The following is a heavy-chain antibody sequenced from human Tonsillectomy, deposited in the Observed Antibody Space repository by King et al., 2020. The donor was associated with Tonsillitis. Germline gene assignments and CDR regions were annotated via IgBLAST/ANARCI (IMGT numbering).Heavy chain of an antibody. V-gene: IGHV3-21*01. Sequence: DVQLVESGGGLVKPGGSLRLSCAASGFTFSSCSMNWVRQAPGKGLEWVSSISSSSSYIYYADSVKGRFTISRDDAKNSLYLQMSSLRAEDTAVYYCTRVSPNSPYYYYYMDVWGKGTTVTVSS. CDR1: GFTFSSCS. CDR3: TRVSPNSPYYYYYMDV. CDR2: ISSSSSYI. J-gene: IGHJ6*03. D-gene: IGHD4-23*01.